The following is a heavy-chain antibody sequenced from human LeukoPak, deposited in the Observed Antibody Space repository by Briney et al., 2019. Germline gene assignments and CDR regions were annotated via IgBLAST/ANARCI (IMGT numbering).Heavy chain of an antibody. CDR3: ASPMSGNSYDAFDI. Sequence: SGGSLRLSCAASGFTFSSYEMNWVRQAPGKGLEWVSYISSSGSTIYYPDSVNGRFTISRDNAKNSLYLQMNSLRAEDTAVYYCASPMSGNSYDAFDIWGQGTMVTVSS. D-gene: IGHD4-23*01. V-gene: IGHV3-48*03. CDR2: ISSSGSTI. CDR1: GFTFSSYE. J-gene: IGHJ3*02.